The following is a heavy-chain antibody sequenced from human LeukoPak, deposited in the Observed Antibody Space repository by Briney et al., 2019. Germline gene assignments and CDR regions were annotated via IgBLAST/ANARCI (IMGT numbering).Heavy chain of an antibody. CDR3: ARAGVHDYGDYRQPPNYYYYGMDV. CDR1: GYTFTSYG. V-gene: IGHV1-18*01. D-gene: IGHD4-17*01. Sequence: ASVKVSCKASGYTFTSYGISWVRQAPGQGLERMGWISAYNGNTNYAQKLQGRVTMTTDTSTSTAYMELRSLRSDDAAVYYCARAGVHDYGDYRQPPNYYYYGMDVWGQGTTVTVSS. CDR2: ISAYNGNT. J-gene: IGHJ6*02.